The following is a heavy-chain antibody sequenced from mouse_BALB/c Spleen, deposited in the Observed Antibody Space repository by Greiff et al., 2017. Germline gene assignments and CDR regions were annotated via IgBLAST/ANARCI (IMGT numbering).Heavy chain of an antibody. CDR3: ARGTTVVARYFDY. CDR2: INPSNGRT. Sequence: QVQLQQPGAELVKPGASVKLSCKASGYTFTSYWMHWVKQRPGQGLEWIGEINPSNGRTNYNEKFKSKATLTVDKSSSTAYMQLSSLTSEDSAVYYCARGTTVVARYFDYWGQGTTLTVSS. CDR1: GYTFTSYW. J-gene: IGHJ2*01. D-gene: IGHD1-1*01. V-gene: IGHV1S81*02.